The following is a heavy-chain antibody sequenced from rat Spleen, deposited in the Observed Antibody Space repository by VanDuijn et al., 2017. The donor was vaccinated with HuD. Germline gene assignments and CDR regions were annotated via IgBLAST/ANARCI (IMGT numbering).Heavy chain of an antibody. J-gene: IGHJ2*01. CDR1: GFTFSDYG. CDR2: ITHTGGSP. V-gene: IGHV5S13*01. CDR3: TSYGGYAHY. D-gene: IGHD1-11*01. Sequence: EVQLVESGGGLVQPGRSMKLSCAASGFTFSDYGMAWVLQAPTKGLEWVASITHTGGSPYYPDSVKGRFTISRDIAENTLYLQMNSLRSEDTATYYCTSYGGYAHYWGQGVMVTVSS.